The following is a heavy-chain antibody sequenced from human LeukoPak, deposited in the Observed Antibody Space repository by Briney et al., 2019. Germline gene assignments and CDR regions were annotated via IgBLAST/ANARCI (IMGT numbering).Heavy chain of an antibody. D-gene: IGHD3-16*01. V-gene: IGHV3-66*01. CDR2: IYNDGSS. CDR1: GGSISSYY. J-gene: IGHJ4*02. Sequence: ETLSLTCTVSGGSISSYYWSWVRQAPGKGLEWVSVIYNDGSSYYADSVKGRFTISRDNSKNTLYLQMNSLRAEDTAVYYCARDRPFGGVIDFDYWGQGTLVTVSS. CDR3: ARDRPFGGVIDFDY.